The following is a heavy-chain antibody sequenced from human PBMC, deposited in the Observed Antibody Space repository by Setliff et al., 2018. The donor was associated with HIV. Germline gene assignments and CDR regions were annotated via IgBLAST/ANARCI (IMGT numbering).Heavy chain of an antibody. CDR1: GYTFTGYY. V-gene: IGHV1-2*02. CDR3: ARTLADAFDI. Sequence: ASVKVSCKASGYTFTGYYMHWVRQAPGQGLEWMGWINPNSGGTTYAQKFQGRVTMTRDTSTSTVYMELSSLRSEDTAVYYCARTLADAFDIWGQGTMVTVSS. J-gene: IGHJ3*02. D-gene: IGHD6-13*01. CDR2: INPNSGGT.